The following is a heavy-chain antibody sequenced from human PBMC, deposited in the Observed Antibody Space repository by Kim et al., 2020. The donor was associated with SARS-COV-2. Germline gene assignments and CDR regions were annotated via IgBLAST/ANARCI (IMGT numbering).Heavy chain of an antibody. CDR2: MNPNSGNT. V-gene: IGHV1-8*01. J-gene: IGHJ6*02. CDR3: LVVVAATRYYYGIDV. D-gene: IGHD2-15*01. CDR1: GYTFTSYD. Sequence: ASVKVSCKASGYTFTSYDINWVRQATGQGLEWMGWMNPNSGNTGYAQKFQGRVTMTRNTSISTAYMELSSLRSEDTAVYYCLVVVAATRYYYGIDVWGPGTTVTVSS.